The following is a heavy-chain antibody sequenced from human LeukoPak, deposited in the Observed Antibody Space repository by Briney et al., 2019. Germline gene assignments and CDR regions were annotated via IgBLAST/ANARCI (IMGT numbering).Heavy chain of an antibody. CDR2: ISWNVSST. CDR1: AFTLADYA. J-gene: IGHJ4*02. Sequence: GGSMRLSWAASAFTLADYAMHWDRQAQGNGMEWVAGISWNVSSTGYAESVKGRFTMSRYNAKNSLYLQMYSLRVEDTALYYCVKDIGHAVTFYYFDYCGQGTVLTVSS. V-gene: IGHV3-9*01. D-gene: IGHD5-18*01. CDR3: VKDIGHAVTFYYFDY.